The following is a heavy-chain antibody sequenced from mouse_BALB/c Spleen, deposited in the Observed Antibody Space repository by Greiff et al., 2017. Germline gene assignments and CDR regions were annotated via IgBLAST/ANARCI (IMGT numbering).Heavy chain of an antibody. V-gene: IGHV1S135*01. D-gene: IGHD4-1*01. CDR3: ARQGLTGTPFAY. Sequence: EVQGVESGPELGKPGASVKISCKASGYSFTGYNMYWVKQSHRKSLEWIGYIDPYNGGTSYNQKSKGKATLTVDKSSSTAYMHLNSLTSEDSAIYYCARQGLTGTPFAYWGQGTLVTVSA. CDR2: IDPYNGGT. J-gene: IGHJ3*01. CDR1: GYSFTGYN.